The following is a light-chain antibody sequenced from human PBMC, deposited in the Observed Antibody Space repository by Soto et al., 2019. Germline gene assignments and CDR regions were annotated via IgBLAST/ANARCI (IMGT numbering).Light chain of an antibody. V-gene: IGKV1-27*01. CDR2: AAS. CDR1: QGISNY. J-gene: IGKJ1*01. CDR3: QKYNSTPWT. Sequence: DIQMTQSPSSLSASVRDRVTITCRASQGISNYLAWYQQKPGQVPKLLIYAASTLQSGVPSRFSGSGSGTDFTLTISSLQPEDVATYYCQKYNSTPWTFSQGTKVEIK.